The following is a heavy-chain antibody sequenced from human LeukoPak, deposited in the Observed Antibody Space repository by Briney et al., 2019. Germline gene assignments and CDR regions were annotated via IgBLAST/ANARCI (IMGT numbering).Heavy chain of an antibody. CDR2: IYHSGNT. J-gene: IGHJ4*02. D-gene: IGHD6-6*01. CDR3: ARASPSIAPGTIDY. V-gene: IGHV4-34*01. Sequence: SETLSLTCAVYVGSFSGYYWSWIRQPPGKGLEWIGEIYHSGNTNYNPSLKSRVTISVDTSKNQFSLKLRSVTAADTAVYYCARASPSIAPGTIDYWGQGTLVTVSS. CDR1: VGSFSGYY.